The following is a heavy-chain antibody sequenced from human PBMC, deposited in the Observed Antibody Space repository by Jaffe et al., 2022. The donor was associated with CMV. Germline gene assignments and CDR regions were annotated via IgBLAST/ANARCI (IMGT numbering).Heavy chain of an antibody. V-gene: IGHV1-18*04. CDR3: ARDPPNELDGSSWYYFDY. Sequence: QVQLVQSGAEVKKPGASVKVSCKASGYTFTSYGISWVRQAPGQGLEWMGWISAYNGNTNYAQKLQGRVTMTTDTSTSTAYMELRSLRSDDTAVYYCARDPPNELDGSSWYYFDYWGQGTLVTVSS. CDR2: ISAYNGNT. CDR1: GYTFTSYG. J-gene: IGHJ4*02. D-gene: IGHD6-13*01.